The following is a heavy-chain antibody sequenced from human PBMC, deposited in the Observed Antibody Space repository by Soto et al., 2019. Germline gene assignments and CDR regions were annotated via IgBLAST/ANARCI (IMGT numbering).Heavy chain of an antibody. J-gene: IGHJ5*02. CDR1: GAYIRGADSY. CDR2: LAYSGDT. D-gene: IGHD3-9*01. V-gene: IGHV4-31*01. CDR3: ASDFERSAIGP. Sequence: QVHLQQSGPGLVKASETLSLSCVVSGAYIRGADSYWFWIRKPPGKGLEWIGYLAYSGDTYYNPPIRRLVTISADTSANKFSLTLKSVTAADTAVYFCASDFERSAIGPWGQGTSVTVSS.